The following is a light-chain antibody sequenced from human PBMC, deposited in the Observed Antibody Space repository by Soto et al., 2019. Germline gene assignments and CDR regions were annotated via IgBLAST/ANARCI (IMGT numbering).Light chain of an antibody. CDR1: QSIGSW. CDR3: QQYDSFSTWT. Sequence: DIQMTQSPSTLSASVGDRVTITCRASQSIGSWLAWYRQKPGKAPKLLIYQASILESGVPSRFSGSGSGTEFTLSISSLQPHDFASYYCQQYDSFSTWTFGQGTKVEIK. CDR2: QAS. J-gene: IGKJ1*01. V-gene: IGKV1-5*03.